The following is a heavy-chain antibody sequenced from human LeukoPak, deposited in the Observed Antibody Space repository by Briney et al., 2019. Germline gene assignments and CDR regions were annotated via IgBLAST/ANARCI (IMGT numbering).Heavy chain of an antibody. CDR3: ARGYCSGGSCFLWPDY. J-gene: IGHJ4*02. V-gene: IGHV3-21*01. Sequence: GGSLRHSCCPWGLTFNTYSMKWVRQAPGKGLEWVSSISSSSTYIDYADSVKGRFTISRDNAKNSLSLQMNSLRAEDTAVYYCARGYCSGGSCFLWPDYWGQGTLVTVSS. CDR1: GLTFNTYS. D-gene: IGHD2-15*01. CDR2: ISSSSTYI.